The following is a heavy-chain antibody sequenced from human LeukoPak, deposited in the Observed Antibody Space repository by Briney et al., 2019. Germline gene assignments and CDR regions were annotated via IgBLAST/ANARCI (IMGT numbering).Heavy chain of an antibody. D-gene: IGHD6-13*01. V-gene: IGHV3-30*03. Sequence: GGSLRLSCAASGFTFSRYGMHWVRQAPGKGLEWVAVISYDGSNKYYADSVKGRFTISRGSSKNTVFLQMNSLRAEDTALYYCARGQGSTYYYYMDVWGKGTTVTVSS. CDR1: GFTFSRYG. J-gene: IGHJ6*03. CDR3: ARGQGSTYYYYMDV. CDR2: ISYDGSNK.